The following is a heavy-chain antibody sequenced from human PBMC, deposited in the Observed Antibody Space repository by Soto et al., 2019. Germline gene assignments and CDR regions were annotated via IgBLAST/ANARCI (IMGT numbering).Heavy chain of an antibody. CDR2: RNTNSGNT. J-gene: IGHJ4*02. V-gene: IGHV1-8*01. CDR3: ARERRGSSDY. D-gene: IGHD3-16*01. Sequence: QVQLVQSWAEVKKPGASVKVSCKASGYTFTSYDINWVRQATGQGLEWMGWRNTNSGNTGYAQTFKGRVTMTTTTSISTAYMELSSLRSKDTAVYYCARERRGSSDYWGQGTLVTVSS. CDR1: GYTFTSYD.